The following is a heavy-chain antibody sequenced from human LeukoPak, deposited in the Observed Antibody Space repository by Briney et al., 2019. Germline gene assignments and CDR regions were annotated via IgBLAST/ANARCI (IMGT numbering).Heavy chain of an antibody. CDR2: ISGNGAGT. CDR3: AKSGARNYFDY. Sequence: GGSLRLSCAASGFTFSSYAMSWVRQAPGRGLEWVSSISGNGAGTYYADSVKGRFTISRDNSKNTLYLRMNSLRAEDTALYYCAKSGARNYFDYWGQGTLVTVSS. V-gene: IGHV3-23*01. CDR1: GFTFSSYA. D-gene: IGHD1-26*01. J-gene: IGHJ4*02.